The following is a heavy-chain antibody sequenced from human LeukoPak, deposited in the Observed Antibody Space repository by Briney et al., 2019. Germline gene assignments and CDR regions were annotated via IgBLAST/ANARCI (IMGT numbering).Heavy chain of an antibody. D-gene: IGHD1-26*01. CDR2: IIPILGIA. CDR1: GGTFSSYA. J-gene: IGHJ6*02. CDR3: ATSSGSYSYGMDV. Sequence: SVKVSCKASGGTFSSYAISWVRQAPGQGLEWMGRIIPILGIANYAQKFQGRVTITADKSTSTAYMELSSLRSEDTAVYYCATSSGSYSYGMDVWGQGTTVTVSS. V-gene: IGHV1-69*04.